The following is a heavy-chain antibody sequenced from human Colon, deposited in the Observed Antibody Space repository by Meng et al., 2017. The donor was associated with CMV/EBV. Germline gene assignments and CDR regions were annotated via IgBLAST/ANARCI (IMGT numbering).Heavy chain of an antibody. CDR2: INARGSTI. CDR1: GFTFSSYE. J-gene: IGHJ4*02. D-gene: IGHD3-22*01. CDR3: VRDGGYYETSGYPVGLDY. Sequence: GESLKISCAASGFTFSSYEMNWVRQAPGEGLEWVSYINARGSTIYYADSVKGRFTISRDNARDSLHLQMSSLRAEDTALYYCVRDGGYYETSGYPVGLDYWGQGTLVTVSS. V-gene: IGHV3-48*03.